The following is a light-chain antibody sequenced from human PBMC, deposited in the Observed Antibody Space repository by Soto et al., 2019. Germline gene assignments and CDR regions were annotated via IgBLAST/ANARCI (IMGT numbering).Light chain of an antibody. CDR3: SSYAGSNMV. CDR2: EVS. J-gene: IGLJ2*01. V-gene: IGLV2-8*01. CDR1: SSDVGGYNY. Sequence: QSALTQPPSAPGSPGQSVTISCTGTSSDVGGYNYVSWYQQHPGKAPKLMIYEVSKRPSGVPDRFSGSKSGNTASLTVSGLQAEDEADYYCSSYAGSNMVFGGGTKVTVL.